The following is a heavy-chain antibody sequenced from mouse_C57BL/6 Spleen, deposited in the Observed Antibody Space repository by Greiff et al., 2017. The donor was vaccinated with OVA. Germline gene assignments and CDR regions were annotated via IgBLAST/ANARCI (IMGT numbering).Heavy chain of an antibody. J-gene: IGHJ2*01. CDR2: ISSGGSYT. CDR1: GFTFSSYG. V-gene: IGHV5-6*01. Sequence: EVQGVESGGDLVKPGGSLKLSCAASGFTFSSYGMSWVRQTPDKRLEWVATISSGGSYTYYPDSVKGRFTISRDNAKNTLYLQMSSLKSEDTAMYYCARPASGYFDYWGQGTTLTVSS. CDR3: ARPASGYFDY. D-gene: IGHD6-1*01.